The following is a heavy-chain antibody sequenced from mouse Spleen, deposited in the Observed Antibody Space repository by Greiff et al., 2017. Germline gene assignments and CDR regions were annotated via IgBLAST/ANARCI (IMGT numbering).Heavy chain of an antibody. V-gene: IGHV1-15*01. Sequence: VQLKESGAELVRPGASVTLSCKASGYTFTDYEMHWVKQTPVHGLEWIGAIDPETGGTAYNQKFKGKAILTADKSSSTAYMELRSLTSEDSAVYYCTSITTVDFDYWGQGTTLTVSS. CDR2: IDPETGGT. CDR1: GYTFTDYE. D-gene: IGHD1-1*01. J-gene: IGHJ2*01. CDR3: TSITTVDFDY.